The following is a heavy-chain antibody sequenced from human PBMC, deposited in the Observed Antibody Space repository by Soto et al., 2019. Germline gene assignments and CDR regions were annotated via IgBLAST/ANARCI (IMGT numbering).Heavy chain of an antibody. V-gene: IGHV3-33*01. CDR2: IWYDGSNK. Sequence: PGGSLRLSCAASGFTFSSYGMHWVRQAPGKGLEWVAVIWYDGSNKYYADSVKGRFTISRDNSKNTLYLQMNSLRAEDTAVYYCARGQWLVRPGTYQYYYYYGMDVWGQGTTVTVSS. CDR1: GFTFSSYG. J-gene: IGHJ6*02. CDR3: ARGQWLVRPGTYQYYYYYGMDV. D-gene: IGHD6-19*01.